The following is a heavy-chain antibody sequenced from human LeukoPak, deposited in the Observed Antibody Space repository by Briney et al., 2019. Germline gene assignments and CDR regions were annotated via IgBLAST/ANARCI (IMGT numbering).Heavy chain of an antibody. J-gene: IGHJ4*02. D-gene: IGHD2-21*01. Sequence: GGSLRLSCAASGFTFSSYWMSWVRQAPGKGLEWVSAISSTDAGTYHADSVRGRFTISRDSSENTLYLQMNSLRAEDAAVYYCAKAPVTSCRGAYCYPFDYWGQGTLVTVSS. CDR3: AKAPVTSCRGAYCYPFDY. CDR2: ISSTDAGT. V-gene: IGHV3-23*01. CDR1: GFTFSSYW.